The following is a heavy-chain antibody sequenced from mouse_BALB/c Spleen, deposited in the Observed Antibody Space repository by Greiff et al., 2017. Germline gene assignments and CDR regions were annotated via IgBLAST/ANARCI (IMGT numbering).Heavy chain of an antibody. CDR1: GYNFTSYW. J-gene: IGHJ3*01. Sequence: QVQLQQPGAELVKPGTSVKLSCKASGYNFTSYWINWVKLRPGQGLEWIGDIYPGSGSTNYNEKFKSKATLTVDTSSSTAYMQLSSLASEDSALYYCARSDYYGSSSYWGQGTLVTVSA. D-gene: IGHD1-1*01. V-gene: IGHV1-55*01. CDR3: ARSDYYGSSSY. CDR2: IYPGSGST.